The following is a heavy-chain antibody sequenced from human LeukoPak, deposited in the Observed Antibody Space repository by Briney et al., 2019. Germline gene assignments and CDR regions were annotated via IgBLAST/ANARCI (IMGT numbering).Heavy chain of an antibody. CDR2: ISYDGSNK. V-gene: IGHV3-30-3*01. CDR1: GFTFSSYA. D-gene: IGHD1-26*01. Sequence: GGSLRLSCAASGFTFSSYAMHWVRQAPGKGLEWVAVISYDGSNKYYADSVKGRFTISRDNSKNTLYLQMNSLRAEDTAVYYCARVRGSHIDYWGQGTLVTVSS. CDR3: ARVRGSHIDY. J-gene: IGHJ4*02.